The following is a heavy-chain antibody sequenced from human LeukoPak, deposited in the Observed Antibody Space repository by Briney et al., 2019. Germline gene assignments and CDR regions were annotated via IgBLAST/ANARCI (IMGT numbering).Heavy chain of an antibody. V-gene: IGHV4-4*07. CDR2: IYATDLT. Sequence: SETLSLTCTVSGRSIRSVYWNWIRQSAGKGLEWIGRIYATDLTNYNPSLKSRVTLSVDMSKNELSLTLKSVTAADTAVYYCARGFGSGTSPVDLWGQGALVTVSS. D-gene: IGHD3-10*01. J-gene: IGHJ5*02. CDR3: ARGFGSGTSPVDL. CDR1: GRSIRSVY.